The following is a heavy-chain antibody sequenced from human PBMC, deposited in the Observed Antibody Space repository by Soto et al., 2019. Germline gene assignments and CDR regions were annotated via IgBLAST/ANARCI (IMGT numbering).Heavy chain of an antibody. V-gene: IGHV1-8*01. CDR2: MNPNSGNT. CDR3: ERSGRGYYYGMDV. J-gene: IGHJ6*02. D-gene: IGHD3-10*01. CDR1: GYSFTSYD. Sequence: XSVKGTCNASGYSFTSYDINWVRQATGQGLEWMGWMNPNSGNTGYAQKFQGRVTMTRNTSISTAYMELSSLRSEDTAVYYCERSGRGYYYGMDVWGQGTTVTVSS.